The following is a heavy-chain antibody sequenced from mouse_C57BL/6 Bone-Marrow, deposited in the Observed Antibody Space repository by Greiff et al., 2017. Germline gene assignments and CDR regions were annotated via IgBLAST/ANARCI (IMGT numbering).Heavy chain of an antibody. J-gene: IGHJ2*01. CDR3: AREGLDYYGSSTVDD. D-gene: IGHD1-1*01. V-gene: IGHV1-59*01. CDR1: GYTFTSYW. CDR2: IDPSDSYT. Sequence: QVQLQQPGAELVRPGTSVKLSCKASGYTFTSYWMHWVKQRPGQGLEWIGVIDPSDSYTNYNQKFKGKATLTVDTSSSTAYMQLSSLTSEDSAVYYCAREGLDYYGSSTVDDWGQGTTLTVYS.